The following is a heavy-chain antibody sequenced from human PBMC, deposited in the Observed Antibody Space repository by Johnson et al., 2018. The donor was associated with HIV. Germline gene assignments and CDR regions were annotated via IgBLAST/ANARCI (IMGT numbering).Heavy chain of an antibody. V-gene: IGHV3-13*01. Sequence: VQLVESGGGLVKPGGSLRLSCAASGFTFSSYDMHWVRQATGKGLEWVSAIGTAGDTYYPGSVKGRFTISRENAKNSLYLQMNSLRAGDTAVYYGARGRDICGFNDAFDIWGQGTMFTVSS. J-gene: IGHJ3*02. CDR2: IGTAGDT. D-gene: IGHD3-22*01. CDR3: ARGRDICGFNDAFDI. CDR1: GFTFSSYD.